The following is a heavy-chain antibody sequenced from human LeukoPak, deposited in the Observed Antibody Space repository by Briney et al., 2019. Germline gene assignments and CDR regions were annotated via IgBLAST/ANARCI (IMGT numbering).Heavy chain of an antibody. CDR2: IYYSGST. CDR1: GGSISTYY. CDR3: ARSFYSYSFDC. J-gene: IGHJ4*01. D-gene: IGHD4-11*01. V-gene: IGHV4-59*01. Sequence: SETLSLTCTVSGGSISTYYWSWIRQPPGKGLEWIGYIYYSGSTNYNSSLKSRVTISVDTSKNQFSLNLNSVTAADTAVYYCARSFYSYSFDCWGQGTLVTVSS.